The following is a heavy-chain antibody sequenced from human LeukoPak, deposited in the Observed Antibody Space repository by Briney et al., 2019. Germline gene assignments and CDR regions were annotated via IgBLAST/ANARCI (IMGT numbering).Heavy chain of an antibody. J-gene: IGHJ1*01. CDR2: ISSSGSNI. CDR1: GFIFSRYS. CDR3: ARGTTFQD. D-gene: IGHD4-11*01. V-gene: IGHV3-48*04. Sequence: GGSLRLSCAASGFIFSRYSMNWVRQAPGNGLEWVSYISSSGSNIYYADSVKGRFTTSRDNAKNSLYLQMNNLRAEDTAVYYCARGTTFQDWGQGTLVTVSS.